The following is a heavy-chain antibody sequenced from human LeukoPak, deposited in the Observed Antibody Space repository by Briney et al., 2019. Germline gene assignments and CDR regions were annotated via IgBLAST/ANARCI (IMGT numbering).Heavy chain of an antibody. CDR3: ARDLRTYYYGSGSYPFDP. Sequence: ASVKVSCKAFGYTFTSYYMQWVRQAPGHGLEWMGIINPSGGSTSYAQKFQGRVTMTRDTSTSTVYMELSSLRSEDTAVYYCARDLRTYYYGSGSYPFDPWGQGTLVTVSS. D-gene: IGHD3-10*01. CDR2: INPSGGST. V-gene: IGHV1-46*01. CDR1: GYTFTSYY. J-gene: IGHJ5*02.